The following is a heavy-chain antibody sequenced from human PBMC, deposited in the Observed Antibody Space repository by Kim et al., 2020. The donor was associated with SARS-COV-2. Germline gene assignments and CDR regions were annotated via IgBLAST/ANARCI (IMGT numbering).Heavy chain of an antibody. J-gene: IGHJ4*02. CDR1: GFTFSSYA. V-gene: IGHV3-23*01. Sequence: GGSLRLSCAASGFTFSSYAMSWVRQAPGKGLEWVSAISGSGGSTYYADSVKGRFTISRDNSKNTLYLQMNSLRAEDTAVYYCAKGWTYYYDSSGYYWGQGTLVTVSS. CDR3: AKGWTYYYDSSGYY. D-gene: IGHD3-22*01. CDR2: ISGSGGST.